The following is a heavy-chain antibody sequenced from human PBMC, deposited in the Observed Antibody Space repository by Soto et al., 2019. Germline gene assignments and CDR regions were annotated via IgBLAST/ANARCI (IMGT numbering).Heavy chain of an antibody. CDR2: IYYSGST. D-gene: IGHD4-17*01. CDR1: GGSISSGGYY. V-gene: IGHV4-31*03. CDR3: ARGIDYPNWFDP. Sequence: SETLSLTCTVSGGSISSGGYYWIWIRQHPGKGLEWIGYIYYSGSTYYNPSLKSRVTISVDTSKNQFSLKLSSVTAADTAVYYCARGIDYPNWFDPWGQGTLVTVSS. J-gene: IGHJ5*02.